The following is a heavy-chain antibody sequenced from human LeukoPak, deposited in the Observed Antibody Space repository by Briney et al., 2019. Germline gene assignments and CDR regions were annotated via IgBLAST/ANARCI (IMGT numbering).Heavy chain of an antibody. J-gene: IGHJ3*02. V-gene: IGHV4-59*01. D-gene: IGHD4-23*01. CDR2: IHYSGST. CDR3: ARHQRGNSDAFDT. Sequence: SETLFLTCTVSGGSISSYYWSWIRQPPGKGLEWIGYIHYSGSTNYKSSLKSRVTMSLDTSKNQFSLKLTSVAAADTAVYYCARHQRGNSDAFDTWGRGTMVTVSS. CDR1: GGSISSYY.